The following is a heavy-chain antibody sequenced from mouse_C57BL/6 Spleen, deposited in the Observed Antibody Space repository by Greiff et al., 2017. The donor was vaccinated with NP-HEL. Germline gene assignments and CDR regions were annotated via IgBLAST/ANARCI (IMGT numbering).Heavy chain of an antibody. J-gene: IGHJ1*03. V-gene: IGHV1-55*01. CDR1: GYTFTSYW. Sequence: QVQLQQPGAELVKPGASVKMSCKASGYTFTSYWITWVKQRPGQGLEWIGDIYPGSGSTNYNEKFKSKATLTVDTSSSTAYMQLSSLTSEDSAVYYCARALRQDWYFDVWGTGTTVTVSS. CDR2: IYPGSGST. D-gene: IGHD3-2*01. CDR3: ARALRQDWYFDV.